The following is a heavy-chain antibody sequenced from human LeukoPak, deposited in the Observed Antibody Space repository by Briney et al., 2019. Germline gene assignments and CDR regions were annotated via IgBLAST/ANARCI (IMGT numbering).Heavy chain of an antibody. CDR3: ARSLLAHDAFDI. CDR1: GFTFSDYY. CDR2: ISSSGSTI. Sequence: PGGSLRLSCAASGFTFSDYYMSWIRQAPGKGLEWVSYISSSGSTIYYADSVKGRFTISRDNAKNSLYLQMNSLRAEDTAVYYYARSLLAHDAFDIWGQGTMVTVSS. D-gene: IGHD3-3*01. V-gene: IGHV3-11*04. J-gene: IGHJ3*02.